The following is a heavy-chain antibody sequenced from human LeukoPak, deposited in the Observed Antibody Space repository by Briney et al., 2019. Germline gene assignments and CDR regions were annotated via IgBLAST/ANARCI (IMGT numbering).Heavy chain of an antibody. V-gene: IGHV3-21*05. Sequence: GGSLRLSCAASGFTFRDYSMNWVRQAPGKGVEWISYIGIDSGNTNYADSVKGRFTISGDKAKNSLYRQMNSLRVEDTAVYYCARDYKYAFDNWGQGTLVSVSS. J-gene: IGHJ4*02. CDR3: ARDYKYAFDN. CDR2: IGIDSGNT. D-gene: IGHD5-24*01. CDR1: GFTFRDYS.